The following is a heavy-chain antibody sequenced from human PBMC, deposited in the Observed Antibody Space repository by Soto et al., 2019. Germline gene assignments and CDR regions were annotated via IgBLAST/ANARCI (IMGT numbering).Heavy chain of an antibody. J-gene: IGHJ4*02. CDR2: IWYDGSNK. CDR1: GFTFSSYG. V-gene: IGHV3-33*01. Sequence: QVQLVESGGGVVQPGRSLRLSCAASGFTFSSYGMHWVRQAPGKGLEWVAVIWYDGSNKYYADSVKGRFTISRDNSKNTLYLQMNSLRAEDTAVYYCATGFGEGDYFDYWGQGTLVTVSS. CDR3: ATGFGEGDYFDY. D-gene: IGHD3-10*01.